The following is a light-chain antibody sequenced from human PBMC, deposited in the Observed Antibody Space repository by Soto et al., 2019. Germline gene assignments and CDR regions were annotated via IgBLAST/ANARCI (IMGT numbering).Light chain of an antibody. V-gene: IGLV2-14*01. CDR1: SSDIGDYNF. Sequence: QSALTQPASVSGSPGQSITISCTGTSSDIGDYNFVSWYQHYPGQAPKLMIYEVSNRRSGVSNRFSASKSGNTASLTISGLQTEDEADYYCASYTTGSTLVVFGGGTKVTVL. J-gene: IGLJ3*02. CDR3: ASYTTGSTLVV. CDR2: EVS.